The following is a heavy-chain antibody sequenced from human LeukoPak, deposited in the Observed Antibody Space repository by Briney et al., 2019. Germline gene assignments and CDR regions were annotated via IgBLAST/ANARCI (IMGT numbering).Heavy chain of an antibody. Sequence: PGRSLRLSCAASGFTFSSYGMHWVRQAPGKGLEWVALISYDGTNNYYADSVKGRFTISRDNSKNTLYLEMNSLRAEDTARYFCAEDPILTGFYNDGRWGQGTLVIVSS. J-gene: IGHJ4*02. CDR2: ISYDGTNN. D-gene: IGHD3-9*01. CDR3: AEDPILTGFYNDGR. V-gene: IGHV3-30*18. CDR1: GFTFSSYG.